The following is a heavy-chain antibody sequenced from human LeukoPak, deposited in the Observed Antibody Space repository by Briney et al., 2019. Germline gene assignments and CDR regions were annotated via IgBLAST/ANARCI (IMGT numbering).Heavy chain of an antibody. Sequence: SETLSLTCAVYGGSFSGYYWSWIRQPPGKGLEWIGEINRSGSTNYNPSLKSRVTISVDTSKNQFPLKLSSVTAADTAVYYCARARASYSSSWYGYWGQGTLVTVSS. D-gene: IGHD6-13*01. CDR1: GGSFSGYY. CDR2: INRSGST. CDR3: ARARASYSSSWYGY. V-gene: IGHV4-34*01. J-gene: IGHJ4*02.